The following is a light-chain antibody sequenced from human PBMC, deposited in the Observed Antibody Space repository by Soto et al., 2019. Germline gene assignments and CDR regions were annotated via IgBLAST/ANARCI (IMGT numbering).Light chain of an antibody. V-gene: IGLV2-14*03. Sequence: QSVLTQPASVSGSPGQSITISCTGTSSDVGGYNYVSWYQHHPGKAPKLMIYDVSNRPSGVSNRFSGSKSGNTASLTISGLQPEDEADSYCCSYTTSNTRQIVFGTGTKVTVL. CDR1: SSDVGGYNY. J-gene: IGLJ1*01. CDR2: DVS. CDR3: CSYTTSNTRQIV.